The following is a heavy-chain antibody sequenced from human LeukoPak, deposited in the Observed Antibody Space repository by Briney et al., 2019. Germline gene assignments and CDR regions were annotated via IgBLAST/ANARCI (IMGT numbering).Heavy chain of an antibody. J-gene: IGHJ4*02. CDR2: IYPGDSDT. CDR1: GYSFTSYW. CDR3: ARHDSCSATSCSLGL. D-gene: IGHD2-2*01. Sequence: GESLKISCKGSGYSFTSYWIGWVRQLPGKGLEWMGIIYPGDSDTRYNPSFQGQVTISVDKSISAAYLQWSSLKASDTAMYYCARHDSCSATSCSLGLWGQGTLVTASS. V-gene: IGHV5-51*01.